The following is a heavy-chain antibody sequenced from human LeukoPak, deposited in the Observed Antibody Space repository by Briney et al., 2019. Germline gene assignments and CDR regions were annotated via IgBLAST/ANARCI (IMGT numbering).Heavy chain of an antibody. D-gene: IGHD6-13*01. CDR3: ARAPAVAAAAGYYYYYYGMDV. CDR1: GGTFSSYA. CDR2: IIPILGIA. J-gene: IGHJ6*02. Sequence: SVKVSCKASGGTFSSYAISWVRQAPEQGLEWMGRIIPILGIANYAQKFQGRVTITADKSTSTAYMELSSLRSEDTAVYYCARAPAVAAAAGYYYYYYGMDVWGQGTTVTVSS. V-gene: IGHV1-69*04.